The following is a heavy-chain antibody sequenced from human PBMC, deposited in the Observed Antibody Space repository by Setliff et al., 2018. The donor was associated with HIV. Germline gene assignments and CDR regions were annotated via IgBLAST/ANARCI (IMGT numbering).Heavy chain of an antibody. CDR2: INYDDNYE. D-gene: IGHD4-4*01. Sequence: GGSLRLSCKTSGFPFGVYTMNWVRQAPGKGLEWVTFINYDDNYEYYADSVKGRFTIARDNANNSLYLQMNSLRAEDTAVYYCAKGGRDYNWWDLSYYYYYYMDVWGKGTTVTVSS. CDR1: GFPFGVYT. CDR3: AKGGRDYNWWDLSYYYYYYMDV. V-gene: IGHV3-30*02. J-gene: IGHJ6*03.